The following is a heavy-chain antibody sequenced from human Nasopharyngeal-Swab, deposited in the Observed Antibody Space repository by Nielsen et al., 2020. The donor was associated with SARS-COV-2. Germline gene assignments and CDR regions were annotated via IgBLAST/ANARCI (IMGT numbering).Heavy chain of an antibody. V-gene: IGHV3-30*03. Sequence: GGSLRLSCAASGFTFSSYGMQWVRQAPGKGLEWVAVISYDGSNKYYADSVKGRFTISRDNSKNTLYLQMNSLRAEDTAVYYCAGPSWSSLIYGMDVWGQGTTVTVSS. CDR3: AGPSWSSLIYGMDV. J-gene: IGHJ6*02. CDR1: GFTFSSYG. CDR2: ISYDGSNK. D-gene: IGHD6-13*01.